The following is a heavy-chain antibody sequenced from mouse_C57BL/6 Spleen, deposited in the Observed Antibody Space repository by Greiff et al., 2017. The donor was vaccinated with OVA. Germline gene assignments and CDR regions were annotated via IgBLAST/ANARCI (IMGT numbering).Heavy chain of an antibody. CDR2: ISSGGSYT. V-gene: IGHV5-6*01. CDR3: ARLYDKYAMDY. J-gene: IGHJ4*01. Sequence: EVQVVESGGDLVKPGGSLKLSCAASGFTFSSYGMSWVRQTPDKRLEWVATISSGGSYTYYPDSVKGRFTISRDNAKNTLYLQMSSLKSEDTAMYYCARLYDKYAMDYWGQGTSVTVSS. D-gene: IGHD2-3*01. CDR1: GFTFSSYG.